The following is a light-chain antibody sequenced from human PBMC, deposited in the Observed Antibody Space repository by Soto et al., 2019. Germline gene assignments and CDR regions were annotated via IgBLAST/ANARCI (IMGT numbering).Light chain of an antibody. Sequence: QSVLTQSASVSGSPGQSITISCAGTMRDVGAYNLVSWYQQHPGRAPQLIIYEVRNRPSGISFRFSGSKSGNTASLTISGLQAEDGADYYCSSYTSKSSLIFGGGTKVTVL. V-gene: IGLV2-14*01. CDR2: EVR. CDR3: SSYTSKSSLI. J-gene: IGLJ2*01. CDR1: MRDVGAYNL.